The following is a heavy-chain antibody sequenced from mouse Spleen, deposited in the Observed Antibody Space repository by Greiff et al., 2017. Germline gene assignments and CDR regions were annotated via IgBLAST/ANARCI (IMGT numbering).Heavy chain of an antibody. CDR2: ISSGGSYT. V-gene: IGHV5-6*01. CDR1: GFTFSSYG. Sequence: EVRLVESGGDLVKPGGSLKLSCAASGFTFSSYGMSWVRQTPDKRLEWVATISSGGSYTYYPDSVKGRFTISRDNAKNTLYLQMSSLKSEDTAMYYCARHPAYYSNDAMDYWGQGTSVTVSS. D-gene: IGHD2-5*01. J-gene: IGHJ4*01. CDR3: ARHPAYYSNDAMDY.